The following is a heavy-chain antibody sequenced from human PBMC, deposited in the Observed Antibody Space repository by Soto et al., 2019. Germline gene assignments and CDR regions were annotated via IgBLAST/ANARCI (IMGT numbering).Heavy chain of an antibody. Sequence: QMQLQESGPGLVKPSETLSLTCAVSGASISSEQSWSWVRQPPGKGLEWIGEIHHSGSTNNTASLKSPVTMSGDKSKNQFSLMLSSVTAADTAVYYCARSFGWYAIDQWGQGTLVTVSS. J-gene: IGHJ1*01. CDR2: IHHSGST. CDR1: GASISSEQS. V-gene: IGHV4-4*02. D-gene: IGHD6-19*01. CDR3: ARSFGWYAIDQ.